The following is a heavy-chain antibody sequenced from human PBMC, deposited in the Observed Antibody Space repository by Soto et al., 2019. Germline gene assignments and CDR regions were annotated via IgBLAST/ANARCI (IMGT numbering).Heavy chain of an antibody. CDR3: ARASIAVAGGKGYYYYGMDV. J-gene: IGHJ6*02. V-gene: IGHV1-69*13. CDR2: IIPIFGTA. Sequence: ASVKVSCKASGGTFSSYAISWVRQAPGQGLEWMGGIIPIFGTANYAQKFQGRVTITADESTSTAYMELSSLRSEDTAVYYCARASIAVAGGKGYYYYGMDVWGQGTTVTVS. CDR1: GGTFSSYA. D-gene: IGHD6-19*01.